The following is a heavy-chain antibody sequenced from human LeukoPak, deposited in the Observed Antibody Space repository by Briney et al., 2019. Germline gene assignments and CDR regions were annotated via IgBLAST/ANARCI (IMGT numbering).Heavy chain of an antibody. J-gene: IGHJ4*02. Sequence: SVKVXCKASGYTFTAYSMHWVRQAPGQGLEWMGWINTNSGNPTYAQGFTGRFVFSLDTSVSTAYLQISSLKADDTAVYYCARGYCGGTTCFARENYWGQGTLVTVSS. D-gene: IGHD2-21*01. CDR1: GYTFTAYS. CDR3: ARGYCGGTTCFARENY. V-gene: IGHV7-4-1*02. CDR2: INTNSGNP.